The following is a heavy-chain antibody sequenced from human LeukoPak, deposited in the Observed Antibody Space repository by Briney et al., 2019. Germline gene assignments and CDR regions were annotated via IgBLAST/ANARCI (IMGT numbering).Heavy chain of an antibody. D-gene: IGHD3-9*01. CDR2: ISGSGGST. V-gene: IGHV3-23*01. Sequence: GGSLRLSCAASGFTFSSYAMSWVRQAPGKGLEWVSAISGSGGSTYYADSVKGRFTISRDNSKNTLYLQMNSLRAEDTAVYYCAKDYTPRNDILTGYYKGPYLDDWGQGTLVTVSS. CDR3: AKDYTPRNDILTGYYKGPYLDD. CDR1: GFTFSSYA. J-gene: IGHJ4*02.